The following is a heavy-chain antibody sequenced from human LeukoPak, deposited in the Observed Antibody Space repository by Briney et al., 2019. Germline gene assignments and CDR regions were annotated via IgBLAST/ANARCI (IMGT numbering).Heavy chain of an antibody. J-gene: IGHJ6*02. D-gene: IGHD6-6*01. V-gene: IGHV4-39*01. Sequence: SETLSLTCTVSGGSISSSSYYWGWIRQPPGKGLEWIGSIYYSGSTYYNPSLKSRVTISVDTSKNQFSLKLSSVTAADTAVYYCARLGSSPYGMDVWGQGTTVTVSS. CDR1: GGSISSSSYY. CDR2: IYYSGST. CDR3: ARLGSSPYGMDV.